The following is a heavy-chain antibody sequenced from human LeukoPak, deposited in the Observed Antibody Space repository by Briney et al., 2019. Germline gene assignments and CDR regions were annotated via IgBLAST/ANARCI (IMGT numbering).Heavy chain of an antibody. CDR2: INSDGSST. V-gene: IGHV3-74*01. J-gene: IGHJ3*02. CDR3: ARDGMYDFWSGYRLADAFDI. Sequence: GGSLRLSCAASGFTFSSYWMHWVRQAPGKGLVWVSRINSDGSSTSYADSVKGRFTISGDNAKNTLYLQMNSLRAEDTAVYYCARDGMYDFWSGYRLADAFDIWGQGTMVTVSS. CDR1: GFTFSSYW. D-gene: IGHD3-3*01.